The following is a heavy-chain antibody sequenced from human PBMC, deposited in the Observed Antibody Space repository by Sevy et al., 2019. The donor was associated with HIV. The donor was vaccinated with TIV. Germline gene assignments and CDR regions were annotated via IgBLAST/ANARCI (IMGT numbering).Heavy chain of an antibody. V-gene: IGHV3-20*04. D-gene: IGHD3-22*01. J-gene: IGHJ3*01. CDR3: ARGTYYDDARGYGAFDL. CDR1: GFIFPDYA. Sequence: GGSLRLSCAASGFIFPDYAMSWVRQPPGKGLEWVSGINWNADNTGYADSLKGRFTISRDNAKNSVYLEINSLRAEDTALYYCARGTYYDDARGYGAFDLWGQGTLVTVSS. CDR2: INWNADNT.